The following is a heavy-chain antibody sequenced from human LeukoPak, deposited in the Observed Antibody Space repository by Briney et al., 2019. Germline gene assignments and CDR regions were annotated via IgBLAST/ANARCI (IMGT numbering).Heavy chain of an antibody. Sequence: GGSLRLTCAASGFIFSSKSMNWVRQAPGKGLEWVSYISYGSGTIYYADSVKGRFTISRDNAKNSLYLQMNSLRDEDTAVYYCARDFSPGQRFYFDYWGQGTLVTVSS. J-gene: IGHJ4*02. CDR1: GFIFSSKS. CDR3: ARDFSPGQRFYFDY. D-gene: IGHD6-25*01. V-gene: IGHV3-48*02. CDR2: ISYGSGTI.